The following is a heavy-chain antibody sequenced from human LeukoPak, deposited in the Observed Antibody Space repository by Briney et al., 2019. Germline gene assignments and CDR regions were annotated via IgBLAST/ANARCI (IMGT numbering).Heavy chain of an antibody. Sequence: GGSLRLSCAASGFTFDDYTMHWVRQAPGKGLEWVSLISWDGGSTYYADSVKGRCTISRDNSKNSLYLQMNSLRTEDTALYYCAKDIRLRLGELSYTFDYWGQGTLVTVSS. CDR3: AKDIRLRLGELSYTFDY. CDR1: GFTFDDYT. CDR2: ISWDGGST. D-gene: IGHD3-16*02. J-gene: IGHJ4*02. V-gene: IGHV3-43*01.